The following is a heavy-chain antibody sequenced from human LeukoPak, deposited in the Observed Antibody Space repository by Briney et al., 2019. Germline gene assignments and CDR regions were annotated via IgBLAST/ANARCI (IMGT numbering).Heavy chain of an antibody. CDR3: ARGYGSGSFLDY. CDR2: IYYSGST. CDR1: GGSISSGGYY. J-gene: IGHJ4*02. V-gene: IGHV4-31*03. Sequence: TLSLTCTVSGGSISSGGYYWSWIRQHPGKGLEWIGYIYYSGSTYYNPSLKSRVTISVDTSKNQFSLKLSSVTAADTAVYYCARGYGSGSFLDYWGQGTLVTVSS. D-gene: IGHD3-10*01.